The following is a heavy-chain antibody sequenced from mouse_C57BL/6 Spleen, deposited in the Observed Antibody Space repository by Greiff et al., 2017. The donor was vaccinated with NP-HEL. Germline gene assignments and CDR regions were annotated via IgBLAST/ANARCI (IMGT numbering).Heavy chain of an antibody. CDR3: ARQGGLRGNYFDY. J-gene: IGHJ2*01. CDR1: GFTFSSYA. V-gene: IGHV5-4*03. Sequence: DVKLVESGGGLVKPGGSLKLSCAASGFTFSSYAMSWVRQTPEKRLEWVATISDGGSYTYYPDNVKGRFTISRDNAKNNLYLQMSHLKSEDTAMYYCARQGGLRGNYFDYWGQGTTLTVSS. D-gene: IGHD2-4*01. CDR2: ISDGGSYT.